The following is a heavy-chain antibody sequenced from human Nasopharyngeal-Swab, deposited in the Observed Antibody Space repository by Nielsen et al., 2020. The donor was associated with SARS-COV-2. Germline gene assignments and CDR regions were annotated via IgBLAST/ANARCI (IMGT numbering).Heavy chain of an antibody. CDR2: IYYSGST. D-gene: IGHD1-26*01. Sequence: GSLRLSCTVSGGSISSYYWSWIRQPPGKGLEWIGYIYYSGSTNYNPSLKSRVTISVDTSKNQFSLKLSSVTAADTAVYYCARSAVGAWSGMDVWGQGTTVTVSS. J-gene: IGHJ6*02. CDR1: GGSISSYY. CDR3: ARSAVGAWSGMDV. V-gene: IGHV4-59*01.